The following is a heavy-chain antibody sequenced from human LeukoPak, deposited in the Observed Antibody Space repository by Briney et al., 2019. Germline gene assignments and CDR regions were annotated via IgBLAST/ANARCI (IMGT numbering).Heavy chain of an antibody. V-gene: IGHV3-21*01. D-gene: IGHD3-22*01. Sequence: GGSLRLSCAASGFTFSSYSMNWVRQAPGKGLEWVSSISSSSSYIYYADSVKGRFTISRDNSKNTLYLQMNSLRAEDTAVYYCAGLPAYYYDTSGFYFDYWGQGTLVTVSS. J-gene: IGHJ4*02. CDR2: ISSSSSYI. CDR3: AGLPAYYYDTSGFYFDY. CDR1: GFTFSSYS.